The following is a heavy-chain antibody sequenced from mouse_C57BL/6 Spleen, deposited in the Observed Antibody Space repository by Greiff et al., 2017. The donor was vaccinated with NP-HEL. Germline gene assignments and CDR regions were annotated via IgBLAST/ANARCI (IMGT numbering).Heavy chain of an antibody. J-gene: IGHJ4*01. V-gene: IGHV5-17*01. CDR1: GFTFSDYG. D-gene: IGHD1-1*01. CDR2: ISSGSSTI. Sequence: EVQRVESGGGLVKPGGSLKLSCAASGFTFSDYGMHWVRQAPEKGLEWVAYISSGSSTIYYADTVKGRFTISRDNAKNTLFLQMTSLRSEDTAMYYCARGDYYGSSYDYAMDYWGQGTSVTVSS. CDR3: ARGDYYGSSYDYAMDY.